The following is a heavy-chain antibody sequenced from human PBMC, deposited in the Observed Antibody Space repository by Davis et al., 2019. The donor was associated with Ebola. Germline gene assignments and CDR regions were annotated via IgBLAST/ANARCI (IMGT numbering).Heavy chain of an antibody. CDR2: IYDQTT. Sequence: GGSLRLSFAAPGFTASSNHMSWVRQAPGKGLEWVSVIYDQTTAYADSVRGRFIISRDKSNNTLYLDMNSLRVDDTAVYYCATTQWLREFDNWGQGTLVTVSS. V-gene: IGHV3-53*05. J-gene: IGHJ4*02. CDR3: ATTQWLREFDN. CDR1: GFTASSNH. D-gene: IGHD6-19*01.